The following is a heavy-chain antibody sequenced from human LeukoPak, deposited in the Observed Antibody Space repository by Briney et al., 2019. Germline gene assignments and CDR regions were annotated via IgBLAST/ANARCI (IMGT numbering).Heavy chain of an antibody. Sequence: PGGSLRLSCAASGLIFNRYAMTWVRQAPGKGLEWVSGISGSGADTYYGDSVKGRFTIARDNSKNMLYLQMNSLRVEDTAVYYCAKGTSTMAARADIWGQGTMVTVSS. CDR3: AKGTSTMAARADI. V-gene: IGHV3-23*01. CDR2: ISGSGADT. CDR1: GLIFNRYA. J-gene: IGHJ3*02. D-gene: IGHD6-6*01.